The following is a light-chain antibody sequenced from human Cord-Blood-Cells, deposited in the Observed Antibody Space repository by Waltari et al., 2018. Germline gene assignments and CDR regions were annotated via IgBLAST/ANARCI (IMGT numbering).Light chain of an antibody. V-gene: IGKV1-5*03. CDR3: QQYNSYST. J-gene: IGKJ1*01. CDR1: QSISSW. CDR2: KAS. Sequence: DIQMTQSPSTLSASVGDRVTITCRASQSISSWLAWYQQKPGKAPKLLIYKASSLESGVPSRFSCSGSGTEFTLTISSLQPDDFATYYCQQYNSYSTCGQGTKVEIK.